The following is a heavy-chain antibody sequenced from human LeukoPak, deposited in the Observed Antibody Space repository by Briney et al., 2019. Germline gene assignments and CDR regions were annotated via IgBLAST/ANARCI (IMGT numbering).Heavy chain of an antibody. D-gene: IGHD3-3*01. CDR3: AKAPSGRDDTYYDFWSGYYNPTAYYFDY. CDR2: IYSGGST. J-gene: IGHJ4*02. CDR1: GFTFSSYA. V-gene: IGHV3-23*03. Sequence: GGSLRLSCAASGFTFSSYAMSWVRQAPGKGLEWVSVIYSGGSTYYADSVKGRFTISRDNSKNTLYLQMNSLRAEDTAVYYCAKAPSGRDDTYYDFWSGYYNPTAYYFDYWGQGTLVTVSS.